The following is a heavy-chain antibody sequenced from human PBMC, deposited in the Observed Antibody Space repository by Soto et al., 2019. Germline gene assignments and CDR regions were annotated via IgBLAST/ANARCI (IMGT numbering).Heavy chain of an antibody. CDR3: ARSSNWNYVTDL. V-gene: IGHV3-21*01. D-gene: IGHD1-7*01. Sequence: PGGSLRLSCAASGFTFSSYSMNWVRQAPGKGLEWVSSISSSSSYIYYADSVKGRFTISRDNAKNSLYLQMNSLRAEDTAVYYCARSSNWNYVTDLWGQGNLVTVSS. J-gene: IGHJ5*02. CDR1: GFTFSSYS. CDR2: ISSSSSYI.